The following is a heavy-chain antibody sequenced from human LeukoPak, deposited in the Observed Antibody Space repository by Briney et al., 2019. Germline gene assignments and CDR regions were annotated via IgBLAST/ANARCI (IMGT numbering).Heavy chain of an antibody. CDR1: GFSFSSYW. Sequence: GGSLRLSCAASGFSFSSYWMSWVRQAPGKGLEWVANIKQDGSEKYYVDSVKGRFTISRDNSNNTVYLQMNNLRPEDTAVFYCARGQGYESYYYMDVWGKGTTVSVSS. CDR2: IKQDGSEK. J-gene: IGHJ6*03. V-gene: IGHV3-7*01. D-gene: IGHD2-2*01. CDR3: ARGQGYESYYYMDV.